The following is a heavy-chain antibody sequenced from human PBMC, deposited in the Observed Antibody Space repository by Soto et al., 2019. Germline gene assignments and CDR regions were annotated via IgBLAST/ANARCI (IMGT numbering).Heavy chain of an antibody. V-gene: IGHV5-51*01. D-gene: IGHD4-17*01. Sequence: LGESLKISCKGSGYSFTSYWIGWVRQMPGKGLEWMGIIYPGDSDTRYSPSFQGQVTISADKSISTAYLQWSSLKASDTAMYYCARQSRVYYGGNRLYYCYGMDVWGQGTTVTVSS. J-gene: IGHJ6*02. CDR2: IYPGDSDT. CDR1: GYSFTSYW. CDR3: ARQSRVYYGGNRLYYCYGMDV.